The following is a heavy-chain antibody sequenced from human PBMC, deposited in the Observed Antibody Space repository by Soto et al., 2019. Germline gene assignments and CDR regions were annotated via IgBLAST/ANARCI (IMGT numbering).Heavy chain of an antibody. Sequence: GASVKVSCKASGYTFTSYGISWVRQAPGQGLEWMGWISAYNGNTNYAQKLQGRVTMTTDTSTSTAYMELRSLRSDDTAVYYCAREQYYDDSSGSSPNCFDPWGQGTLVIVSS. D-gene: IGHD3-22*01. V-gene: IGHV1-18*01. CDR1: GYTFTSYG. J-gene: IGHJ5*02. CDR3: AREQYYDDSSGSSPNCFDP. CDR2: ISAYNGNT.